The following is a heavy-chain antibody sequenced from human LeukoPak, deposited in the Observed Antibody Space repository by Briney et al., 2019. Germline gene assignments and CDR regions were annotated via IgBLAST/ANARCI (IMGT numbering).Heavy chain of an antibody. CDR2: IIPILGIA. D-gene: IGHD5-18*01. V-gene: IGHV1-69*04. Sequence: SVKVSCKASGGTFSSYAISWVRQAPGQGLEWMGRIIPILGIANYAQKFQGRVTITADKSTSTAYMELSSLRSEDTAVYYCARGYSYGQYYYYGMDVWGQGTTVTVSS. CDR1: GGTFSSYA. CDR3: ARGYSYGQYYYYGMDV. J-gene: IGHJ6*02.